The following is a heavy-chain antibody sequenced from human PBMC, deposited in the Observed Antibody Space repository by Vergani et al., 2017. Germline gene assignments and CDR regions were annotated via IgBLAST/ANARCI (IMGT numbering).Heavy chain of an antibody. J-gene: IGHJ1*01. Sequence: QVQLVQPGVEVKKPGASVKVSCKTSGYTFISYGISWVRQAPGQGLEWMGWISVNNGNTNYAQKFQGGVTMTTDTSTSTAYMEVRSLRSDDTAVYYCARADYGDTAGEYFQHWGQGTLVTVSS. CDR3: ARADYGDTAGEYFQH. CDR2: ISVNNGNT. V-gene: IGHV1-18*01. CDR1: GYTFISYG. D-gene: IGHD4-17*01.